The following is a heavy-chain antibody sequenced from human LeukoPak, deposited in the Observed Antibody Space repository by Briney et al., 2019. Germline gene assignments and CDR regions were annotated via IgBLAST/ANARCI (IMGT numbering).Heavy chain of an antibody. Sequence: SETLSLTCTVSGASIHNNYWSWIRQPPGQGLEWIGYTSTSGSTNYNPSLKSRVTISVDTSKKEFSLKLTSITAADTAVYYRARELLGAFDIWGQGAMVSVSS. D-gene: IGHD2-15*01. J-gene: IGHJ3*02. CDR2: TSTSGST. CDR1: GASIHNNY. CDR3: ARELLGAFDI. V-gene: IGHV4-4*09.